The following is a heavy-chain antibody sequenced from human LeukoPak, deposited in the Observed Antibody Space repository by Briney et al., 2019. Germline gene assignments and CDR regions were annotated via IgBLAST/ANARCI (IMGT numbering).Heavy chain of an antibody. Sequence: QPGGSLRLSCAASGFTFSSYAMHWVSHAPGKGLEWVAVISYDGRNKYYADSVKGRFTISRDNSKNTLYLQMNSLRAEDTAVYYCARDQEETTYYYDSSSYSFDYWGQGTLVTVSS. D-gene: IGHD3-22*01. V-gene: IGHV3-30*04. CDR1: GFTFSSYA. J-gene: IGHJ4*02. CDR2: ISYDGRNK. CDR3: ARDQEETTYYYDSSSYSFDY.